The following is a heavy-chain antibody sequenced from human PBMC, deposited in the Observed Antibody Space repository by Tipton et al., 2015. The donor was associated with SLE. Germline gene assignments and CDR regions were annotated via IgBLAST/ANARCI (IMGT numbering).Heavy chain of an antibody. Sequence: TPSLTCTVSGGSISRGGYYWSWIRQHPGKGLEWIGYIYYSGSTYYNPSLKSRVTISVDTSKNQFSLKLSSVTAADTAVYYCARTGTTWHWFDPWGQGTLVTVSS. CDR3: ARTGTTWHWFDP. D-gene: IGHD4-11*01. V-gene: IGHV4-31*03. J-gene: IGHJ5*02. CDR1: GGSISRGGYY. CDR2: IYYSGST.